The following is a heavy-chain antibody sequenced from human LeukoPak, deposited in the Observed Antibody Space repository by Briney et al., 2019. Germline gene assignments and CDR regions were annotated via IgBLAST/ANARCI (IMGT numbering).Heavy chain of an antibody. CDR3: ARATYSGSWLFDY. V-gene: IGHV4-59*11. D-gene: IGHD1-26*01. Sequence: SEALSLTCTVSGGSISSHYWSWIRQPPGKGLEWIGYIYYSGSTIYNPSLKSRVTISVDTSKNQFSLKLSSVTAADTAVYYCARATYSGSWLFDYWGQGTLVTVSS. J-gene: IGHJ4*02. CDR2: IYYSGST. CDR1: GGSISSHY.